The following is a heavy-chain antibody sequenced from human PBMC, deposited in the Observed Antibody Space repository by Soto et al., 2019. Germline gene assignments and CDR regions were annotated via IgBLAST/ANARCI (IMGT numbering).Heavy chain of an antibody. Sequence: SETLSLTCTVSGGSISSSSYYWGWIRQPPGKGLEWIGSIYYSGSTYYNPSLKSRVTISVDTSKNQFSLTLSSVTAADTAVYYCARLISYKSPNYFDYWCQAILVNVS. J-gene: IGHJ4*02. CDR3: ARLISYKSPNYFDY. CDR1: GGSISSSSYY. D-gene: IGHD1-20*01. V-gene: IGHV4-39*01. CDR2: IYYSGST.